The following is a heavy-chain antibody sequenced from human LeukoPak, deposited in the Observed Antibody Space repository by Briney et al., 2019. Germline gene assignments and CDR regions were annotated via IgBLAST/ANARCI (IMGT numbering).Heavy chain of an antibody. J-gene: IGHJ4*02. D-gene: IGHD3-10*01. CDR3: ASGYYGSGSYWHFDY. CDR2: IYYSGST. CDR1: GGSISSYY. Sequence: SETLSLTCTVSGGSISSYYWSWIRQPPGKGLEWIGYIYYSGSTNYNPSLKSRVTISVDTSKNQFSLKLSSVTAADTAVYYCASGYYGSGSYWHFDYWGQGTLVTVSS. V-gene: IGHV4-59*01.